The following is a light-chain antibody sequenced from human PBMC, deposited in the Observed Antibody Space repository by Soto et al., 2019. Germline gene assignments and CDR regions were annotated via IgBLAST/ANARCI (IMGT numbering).Light chain of an antibody. CDR2: GAS. V-gene: IGKV3-15*01. CDR1: QSVSSN. J-gene: IGKJ1*01. CDR3: QQYNNWWT. Sequence: EIVMTQSPATLSVSPGERATLSCRASQSVSSNLAWYQKKPGQAPRLLIYGASTRATGIPTWFSGSGSGTEFTLSISSLQSEDFAVYYCQQYNNWWTFGQGTRVEIK.